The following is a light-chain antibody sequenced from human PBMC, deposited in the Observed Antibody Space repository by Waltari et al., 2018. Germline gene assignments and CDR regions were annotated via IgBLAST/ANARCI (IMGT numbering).Light chain of an antibody. CDR3: QQYYSFPFL. V-gene: IGKV1-8*01. CDR2: AAS. J-gene: IGKJ4*01. CDR1: PGLSSY. Sequence: ALRITQSPSSDSASTGDRVTITCRASPGLSSYLGLNQQKPGKAPKLLSYAASALQNGVPSRLSGSGSGTDFTLAISCLQSEDFATYYCQQYYSFPFLFGGGTKVEIK.